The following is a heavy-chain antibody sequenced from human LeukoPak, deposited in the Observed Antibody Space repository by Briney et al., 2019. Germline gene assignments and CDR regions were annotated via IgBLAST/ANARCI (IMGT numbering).Heavy chain of an antibody. CDR1: GYTFTGYY. V-gene: IGHV1-2*02. D-gene: IGHD5-24*01. Sequence: ASVKVSCKASGYTFTGYYMHCVRQAPGQGLEWMGWINPNSGGTNYSQKFQGRVTMTRDTSISTAYMELSRLRSDDTAVYYCARTILLRDAFDIWGQGTMVTVSS. CDR2: INPNSGGT. J-gene: IGHJ3*02. CDR3: ARTILLRDAFDI.